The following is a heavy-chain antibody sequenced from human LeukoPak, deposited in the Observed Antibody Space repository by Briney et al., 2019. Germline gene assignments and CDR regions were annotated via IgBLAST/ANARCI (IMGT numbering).Heavy chain of an antibody. CDR1: GFTVSSNY. Sequence: PGGSLRLSCAASGFTVSSNYMSWVRQAPGKGLEWVSVIYSGGSTYCADSVKGRFTISRDNSKNTLYLQMNSLRAEDTAVYYCARRKRSWYYFDYWGQGTLVTVSS. D-gene: IGHD6-13*01. J-gene: IGHJ4*02. V-gene: IGHV3-53*01. CDR3: ARRKRSWYYFDY. CDR2: IYSGGST.